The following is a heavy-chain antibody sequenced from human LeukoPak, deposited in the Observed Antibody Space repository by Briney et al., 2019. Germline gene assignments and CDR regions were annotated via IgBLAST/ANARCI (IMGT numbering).Heavy chain of an antibody. CDR2: IKHKAHSYTT. Sequence: GGSLRLSCAASGFTFSSYSMNWVRQAPGKGLEWVGRIKHKAHSYTTEYAASVKGRFTISRDDSKSSLYLQMNSLKIEDTAVYYCAQFAKGGWGQGTLVTVSS. D-gene: IGHD2-21*01. V-gene: IGHV3-72*01. CDR3: AQFAKGG. CDR1: GFTFSSYS. J-gene: IGHJ4*02.